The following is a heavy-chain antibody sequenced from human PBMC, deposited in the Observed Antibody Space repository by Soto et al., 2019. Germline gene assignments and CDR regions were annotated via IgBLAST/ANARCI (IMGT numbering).Heavy chain of an antibody. Sequence: GGSLRLSCVASGFTFSSYAMSWVRQAPGKGLEWVSAISGSGGSTYYADSVKGRFTISRDNSKNTLYLQMNSLRAEDTAVYYCAKEGGYSYGYHPFDYWGQGTLVTVSS. CDR2: ISGSGGST. J-gene: IGHJ4*02. V-gene: IGHV3-23*01. CDR3: AKEGGYSYGYHPFDY. CDR1: GFTFSSYA. D-gene: IGHD5-18*01.